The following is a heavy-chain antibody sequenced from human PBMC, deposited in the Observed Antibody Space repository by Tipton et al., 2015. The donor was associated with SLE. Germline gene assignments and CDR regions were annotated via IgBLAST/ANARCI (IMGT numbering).Heavy chain of an antibody. CDR2: ISYTETT. Sequence: TLSLTCTVSGGSISGYHWSWLRQPPGKGLEWLGYISYTETTKYNPSLESRVIISVDTSKNQFSLRLSSVTAADTAMYYCARHVGVAYYYAMDVWGQGTTV. V-gene: IGHV4-59*08. CDR3: ARHVGVAYYYAMDV. CDR1: GGSISGYH. D-gene: IGHD2-15*01. J-gene: IGHJ6*02.